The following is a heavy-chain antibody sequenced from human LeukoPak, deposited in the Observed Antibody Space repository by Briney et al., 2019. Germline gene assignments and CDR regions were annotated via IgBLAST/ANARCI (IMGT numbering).Heavy chain of an antibody. D-gene: IGHD2-15*01. J-gene: IGHJ3*02. CDR1: GGSFSGYY. V-gene: IGHV4-34*01. CDR3: ARRPCSGGSCYFRTDAFDI. Sequence: SETLSLTCAVYGGSFSGYYWSWIRQPPGKGLEWIREINHSGSTNYNPSLKSRVTISVDTSKNQFSLKLSSVTAADTAVYYCARRPCSGGSCYFRTDAFDIWGQGTMVTVSS. CDR2: INHSGST.